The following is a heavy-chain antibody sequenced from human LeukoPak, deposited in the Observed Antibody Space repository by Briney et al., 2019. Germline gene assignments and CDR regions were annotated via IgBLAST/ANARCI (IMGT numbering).Heavy chain of an antibody. Sequence: GSLRLSCAASGFSFSSYYMSWVRQAPGKGLEWVALINPDGNERYYVDSMKGRFTISRDNARNSLYLQMDSLRDDDTAVYSCAKSLTYYHENSDSIWGQGTLVTVSS. CDR2: INPDGNER. J-gene: IGHJ4*02. CDR1: GFSFSSYY. V-gene: IGHV3-7*03. CDR3: AKSLTYYHENSDSI. D-gene: IGHD3-22*01.